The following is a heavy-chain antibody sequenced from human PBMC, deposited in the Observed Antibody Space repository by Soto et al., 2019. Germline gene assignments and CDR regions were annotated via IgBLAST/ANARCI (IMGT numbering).Heavy chain of an antibody. J-gene: IGHJ4*02. CDR2: ISSSSSYI. Sequence: PVGSVRLSCAASGFTFSSYSMNWVRQAPGKGLEWVSSISSSSSYIYYADSVKGRFTISRDNAKNSLYLQMNSLRAEDTAVYYCARGWAYMVGAAYFDYWGQGTLVTVSS. D-gene: IGHD1-26*01. CDR3: ARGWAYMVGAAYFDY. CDR1: GFTFSSYS. V-gene: IGHV3-21*01.